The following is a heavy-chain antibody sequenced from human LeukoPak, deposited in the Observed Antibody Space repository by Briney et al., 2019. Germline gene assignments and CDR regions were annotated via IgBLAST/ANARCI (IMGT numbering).Heavy chain of an antibody. CDR1: GGTFSSYA. V-gene: IGHV1-69*13. J-gene: IGHJ4*02. Sequence: ASVKVSCKASGGTFSSYAISWVRQAPGQGLEWMGGIIPIFGTANYAQKFQGRVTITADESTSTAYMELSSLRSEDTAVYYCAFQGAARRRAEVDYWGQGTLVTVSS. CDR3: AFQGAARRRAEVDY. CDR2: IIPIFGTA. D-gene: IGHD6-6*01.